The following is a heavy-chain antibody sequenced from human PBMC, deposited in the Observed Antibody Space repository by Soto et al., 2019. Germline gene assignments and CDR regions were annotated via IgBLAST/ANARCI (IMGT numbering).Heavy chain of an antibody. CDR1: GGSISIYY. J-gene: IGHJ4*02. CDR2: IYYSGST. CDR3: ARDYYGSGSYFRS. Sequence: SETLSLTCTVSGGSISIYYWSWIRQPPGKGLEWIGYIYYSGSTNYNPSLKSRVTISVDTSKNQFSLKLSSVTAADTAVYYCARDYYGSGSYFRSWGQGTLVTVSS. D-gene: IGHD3-10*01. V-gene: IGHV4-59*01.